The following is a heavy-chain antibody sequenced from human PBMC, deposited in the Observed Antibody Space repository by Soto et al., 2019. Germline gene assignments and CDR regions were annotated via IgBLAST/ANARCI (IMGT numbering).Heavy chain of an antibody. Sequence: QVQLVQSGAEVKKPGASVKVSCKASGYTFTSYYMHWVRQAPGQGLEWMGIINPSGGSTSYAQKFQGRVTMTRDTPTRTVDMELSSLRSEDTAVYYCARGDSMTTDAYWGQGTLVTVSS. CDR3: ARGDSMTTDAY. CDR1: GYTFTSYY. J-gene: IGHJ4*02. V-gene: IGHV1-46*01. D-gene: IGHD4-4*01. CDR2: INPSGGST.